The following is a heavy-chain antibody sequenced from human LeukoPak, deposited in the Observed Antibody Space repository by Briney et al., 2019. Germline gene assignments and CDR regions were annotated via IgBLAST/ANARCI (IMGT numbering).Heavy chain of an antibody. J-gene: IGHJ6*03. V-gene: IGHV4-38-2*02. Sequence: PSETLSLTCTVSGYSISSGYYWGWIPQPPGKGLEWIGSIYHSGSTYYNPSLKRRVTISVDTSKNQFSLKLSSVTAADTAVYYCARDWSGWYLGYYYYYMDVWGKGTTVTVSS. CDR3: ARDWSGWYLGYYYYYMDV. CDR2: IYHSGST. D-gene: IGHD6-19*01. CDR1: GYSISSGYY.